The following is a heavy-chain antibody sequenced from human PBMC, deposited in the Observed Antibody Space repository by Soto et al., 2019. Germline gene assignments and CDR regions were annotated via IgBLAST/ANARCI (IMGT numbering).Heavy chain of an antibody. V-gene: IGHV3-53*02. Sequence: EVQLVETGGGLIQPGGSLRLSCAASGFTVSSNYMSWVRQAPGKGLEWVSVIYSGGSTYYADSVKGRFTISRDNSKNTLYLQMNSLRAEDTAVYYCARANMITFGGVIVIPDAFDIWGQGTMVTVSS. J-gene: IGHJ3*02. CDR1: GFTVSSNY. D-gene: IGHD3-16*02. CDR2: IYSGGST. CDR3: ARANMITFGGVIVIPDAFDI.